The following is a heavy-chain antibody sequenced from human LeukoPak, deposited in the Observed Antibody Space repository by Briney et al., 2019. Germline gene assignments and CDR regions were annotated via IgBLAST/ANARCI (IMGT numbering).Heavy chain of an antibody. CDR2: IRYDGSNK. D-gene: IGHD3-10*01. CDR3: AKDESYYYGSGTNWFDP. V-gene: IGHV3-30*02. Sequence: GGSLRLSCAASGFTFSSYSMNWVRQAPGKGLEWVAFIRYDGSNKYYADSVKGRFTISRDNSKNTLYLQMNSLRAEDTAVYYCAKDESYYYGSGTNWFDPWGQGTLVTVSS. CDR1: GFTFSSYS. J-gene: IGHJ5*02.